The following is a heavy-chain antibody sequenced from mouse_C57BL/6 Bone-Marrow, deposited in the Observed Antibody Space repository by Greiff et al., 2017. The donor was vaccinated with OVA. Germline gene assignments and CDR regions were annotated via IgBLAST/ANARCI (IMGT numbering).Heavy chain of an antibody. CDR3: ARADYYGSSYDAMDY. Sequence: QVQLQQSGAELVRPGASVKLSCKASGYTFTDYYINWVKQRPGQGLEWIARIYPGSGNTYYNEKFKGKATLTAEKSSSTAYMQLSSLTSEDSAVYFCARADYYGSSYDAMDYWGQGTSDTVSS. J-gene: IGHJ4*01. CDR2: IYPGSGNT. D-gene: IGHD1-1*01. CDR1: GYTFTDYY. V-gene: IGHV1-76*01.